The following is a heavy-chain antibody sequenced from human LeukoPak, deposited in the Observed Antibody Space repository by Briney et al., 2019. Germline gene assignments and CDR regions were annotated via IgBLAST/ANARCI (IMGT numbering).Heavy chain of an antibody. D-gene: IGHD1-7*01. CDR1: GFTFSNAW. CDR2: IKSKTDGGTT. J-gene: IGHJ4*02. V-gene: IGHV3-15*01. Sequence: GGSLRLSCAASGFTFSNAWMTWVRQAPGKGLEWVGRIKSKTDGGTTDYAAPVKGRFTISRDDSKNMLYLQMNSLKTEDTAVYYCTTWITGTSSDYWGQGTLVAVSS. CDR3: TTWITGTSSDY.